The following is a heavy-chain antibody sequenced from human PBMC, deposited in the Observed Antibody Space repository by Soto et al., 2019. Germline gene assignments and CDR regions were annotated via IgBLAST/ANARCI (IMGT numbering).Heavy chain of an antibody. CDR1: GFTFSSYG. V-gene: IGHV3-30*18. D-gene: IGHD5-12*01. J-gene: IGHJ6*03. CDR3: AKTTATMGYYYMDV. CDR2: ISYDGSNK. Sequence: PGGSLRLSCAASGFTFSSYGMHWVRQAPGKGLEWVAVISYDGSNKYYADSVKGRFTISRDNSKNTLYLQMNSLRAEDTAVYYCAKTTATMGYYYMDVWGKGTTVTVSS.